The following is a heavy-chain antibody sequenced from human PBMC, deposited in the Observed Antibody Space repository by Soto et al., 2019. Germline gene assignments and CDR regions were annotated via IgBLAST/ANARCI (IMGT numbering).Heavy chain of an antibody. Sequence: QVQLVESGGGVVQPGRSLRLSCAASGFTFSSYAMHWVRQAPGKGLEWVAVISYDGSNKYYADSVKGRFTISRDNSKNTLYVQMNSLRAEDTAVYYCARESRGSLDYWGQGTLVTVSS. J-gene: IGHJ4*02. CDR3: ARESRGSLDY. CDR1: GFTFSSYA. CDR2: ISYDGSNK. V-gene: IGHV3-30-3*01.